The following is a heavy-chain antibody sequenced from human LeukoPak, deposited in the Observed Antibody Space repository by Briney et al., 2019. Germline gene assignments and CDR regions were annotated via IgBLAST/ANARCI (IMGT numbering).Heavy chain of an antibody. D-gene: IGHD5-18*01. V-gene: IGHV1-69*04. Sequence: SVKVSCKTSGGTFSSSAITWVRQAPGQGLEWMGRIIPVLNITTYAQKFQGSVTITADTSTSTVYMELSGLRSEEAAVYYCARDQGLTAPPPYGLDVWGQGTTVIVSS. CDR2: IIPVLNIT. CDR3: ARDQGLTAPPPYGLDV. J-gene: IGHJ6*02. CDR1: GGTFSSSA.